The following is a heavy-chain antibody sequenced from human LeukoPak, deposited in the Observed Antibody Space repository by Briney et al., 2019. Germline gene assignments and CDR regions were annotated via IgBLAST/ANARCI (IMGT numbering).Heavy chain of an antibody. D-gene: IGHD3-3*01. J-gene: IGHJ4*02. CDR2: IYTSGST. CDR1: GGSISSYY. V-gene: IGHV4-4*07. Sequence: SETLSLTCTVSGGSISSYYWNWIRQPAGKGLEWIGRIYTSGSTNYNPSLKSRVTMSVDTSKNQFSLKLSSVTAADTAVYYCARGNVWSGPFDYWGQGTLVTVSS. CDR3: ARGNVWSGPFDY.